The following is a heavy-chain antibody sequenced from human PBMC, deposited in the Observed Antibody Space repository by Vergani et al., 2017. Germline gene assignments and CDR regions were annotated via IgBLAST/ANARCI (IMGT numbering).Heavy chain of an antibody. D-gene: IGHD3/OR15-3a*01. J-gene: IGHJ5*02. V-gene: IGHV4-61*02. CDR1: GGSITSGSFY. CDR3: ARGETRTDWFDP. Sequence: QLQLQESDPGLVKPSETLSLTCTVSGGSITSGSFYWTWIRQTAERRLEWMGRVYPSGTTNYNPSLNGRVTIFVDKSKNLLSLRLNSVTAADTAVYYCARGETRTDWFDPWGQGTLVTVSS. CDR2: VYPSGTT.